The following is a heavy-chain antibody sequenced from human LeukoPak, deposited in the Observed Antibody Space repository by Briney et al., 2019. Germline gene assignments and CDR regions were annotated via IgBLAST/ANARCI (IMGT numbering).Heavy chain of an antibody. CDR3: ARGVGRYFDWFGGRRPDHSKTLDY. Sequence: ASVKVSCKASGYTFTGYYMHWVRQAPGQGLEWMGWINPNSGGTNYAQKFQGRVTMTRDTSISTAYMELSRLRSDDTAVYYCARGVGRYFDWFGGRRPDHSKTLDYWGQGTLVTVSS. D-gene: IGHD3-9*01. J-gene: IGHJ4*02. CDR2: INPNSGGT. V-gene: IGHV1-2*02. CDR1: GYTFTGYY.